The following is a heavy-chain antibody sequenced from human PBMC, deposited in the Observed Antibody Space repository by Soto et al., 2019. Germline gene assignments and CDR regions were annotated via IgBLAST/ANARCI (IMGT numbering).Heavy chain of an antibody. CDR3: AGSRKAGGFDP. CDR2: IYYSGST. J-gene: IGHJ5*02. CDR1: GGSISSYY. D-gene: IGHD3-10*01. Sequence: SETLSLTCTVSGGSISSYYWSWIRQPPGKGLEWIGYIYYSGSTNYNPSLKSRVTISVDTSKNQFSLKLGSVTAADTAVYYCAGSRKAGGFDPWGQGTLVTVSS. V-gene: IGHV4-59*01.